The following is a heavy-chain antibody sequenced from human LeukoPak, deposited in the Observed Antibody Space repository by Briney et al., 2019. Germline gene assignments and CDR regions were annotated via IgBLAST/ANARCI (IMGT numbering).Heavy chain of an antibody. CDR2: IYYSGST. J-gene: IGHJ5*02. CDR1: DGSISSDY. V-gene: IGHV4-59*01. Sequence: SETLSLTCTVSDGSISSDYWSWIRQPPGKGLEWIGYIYYSGSTNYNPFLKSRVTISIDASKNQFSLKLSSVTAADTAVYYCARAYSSGWYWFDPWGQGTLVTVSS. CDR3: ARAYSSGWYWFDP. D-gene: IGHD6-19*01.